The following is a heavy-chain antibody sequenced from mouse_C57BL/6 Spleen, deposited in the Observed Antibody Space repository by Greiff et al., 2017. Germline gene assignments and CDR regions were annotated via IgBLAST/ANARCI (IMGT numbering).Heavy chain of an antibody. CDR3: TRGGYYEGWYVDV. D-gene: IGHD2-3*01. CDR1: GYTFTDYE. CDR2: IDPETGGT. Sequence: VKLQESGAELVRPGASVTLSCKASGYTFTDYEMHWVKQTPVHGLEWIGAIDPETGGTAYNQKFKGKAILTADKSSSTAYMELRSLTSEDSAVYYCTRGGYYEGWYVDVWGTGTTVTVSS. J-gene: IGHJ1*03. V-gene: IGHV1-15*01.